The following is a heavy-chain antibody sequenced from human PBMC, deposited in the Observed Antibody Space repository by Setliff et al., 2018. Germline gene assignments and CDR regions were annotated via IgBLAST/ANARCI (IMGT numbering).Heavy chain of an antibody. CDR1: GGSFSGYY. CDR2: INHSGST. V-gene: IGHV4-34*01. D-gene: IGHD3-3*01. J-gene: IGHJ4*02. CDR3: ARTPDGFLGDGYNLNTLGYFDSWGQGYFDY. Sequence: SETLSLTCAVYGGSFSGYYWSWIRQPPGKGLEWIGEINHSGSTNYNPSLKSRVTISVDTSKNQFSLKLSSVTAADTAVYYCARTPDGFLGDGYNLNTLGYFDSWGQGYFDYWGQGTLVTVSS.